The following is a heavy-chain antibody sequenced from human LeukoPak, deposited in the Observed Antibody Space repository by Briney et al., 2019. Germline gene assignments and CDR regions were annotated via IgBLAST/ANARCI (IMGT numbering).Heavy chain of an antibody. V-gene: IGHV3-23*01. Sequence: GGSLRLSCAASGFTFSTYDLNWVRQAPGKGLEWVSGISGGAEAYYADSVKGRFTVSRDNSKNTLYLEMNSLGAEDTAVYYCAKVNWPNSRGDRWGQGTKVTVTS. CDR1: GFTFSTYD. D-gene: IGHD6-13*01. J-gene: IGHJ4*01. CDR2: ISGGAEA. CDR3: AKVNWPNSRGDR.